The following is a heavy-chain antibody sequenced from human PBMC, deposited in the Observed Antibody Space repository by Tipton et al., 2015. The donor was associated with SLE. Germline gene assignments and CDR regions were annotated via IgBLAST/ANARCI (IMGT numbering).Heavy chain of an antibody. J-gene: IGHJ4*02. Sequence: TLSLTCTVSGGSISSYYWSWIRQPPGKGLEWIGYIYYSGSTNYNPSLKSRVTISVDTSKNQFSLKLSSVTAADTAVYYCARRPPTIFGVVWWVQGPLVTVSS. D-gene: IGHD3-3*01. CDR2: IYYSGST. CDR1: GGSISSYY. V-gene: IGHV4-59*12. CDR3: ARRPPTIFGVVW.